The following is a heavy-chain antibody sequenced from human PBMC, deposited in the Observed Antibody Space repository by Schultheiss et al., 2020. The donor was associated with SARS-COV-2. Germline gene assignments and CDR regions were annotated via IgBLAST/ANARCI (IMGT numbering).Heavy chain of an antibody. CDR3: ARRVAVAETRYRRSFDI. CDR2: INHSGST. CDR1: GGSISSSSYY. Sequence: SETLSLTCTVSGGSISSSSYYWSWIRQPPGKGLEWIGDINHSGSTNYNPSLKSRVTISVDTSKNQFSLKLSSVTAADTAVYYCARRVAVAETRYRRSFDIWGQGTMVTVSS. J-gene: IGHJ3*02. D-gene: IGHD6-19*01. V-gene: IGHV4-39*07.